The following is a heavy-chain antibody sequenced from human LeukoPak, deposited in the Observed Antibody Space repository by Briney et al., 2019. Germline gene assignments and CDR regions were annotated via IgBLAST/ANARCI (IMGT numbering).Heavy chain of an antibody. CDR1: GFTFSSYA. CDR3: AKAVGYCSSTSCYAPEDYYYGMDV. CDR2: ISGSGGST. V-gene: IGHV3-23*01. J-gene: IGHJ6*04. Sequence: GGSLRLSCAASGFTFSSYAMSWVRQAPGKGLEWVSAISGSGGSTYYADSVKGRFTISRDNSKNTLYLQMNSLRAEDTAVYYCAKAVGYCSSTSCYAPEDYYYGMDVWGKGTTVTVSS. D-gene: IGHD2-2*01.